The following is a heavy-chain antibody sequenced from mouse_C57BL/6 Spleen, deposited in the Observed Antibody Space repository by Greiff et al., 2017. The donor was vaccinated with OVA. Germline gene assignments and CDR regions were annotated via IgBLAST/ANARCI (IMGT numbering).Heavy chain of an antibody. CDR2: IDPANGNT. CDR3: ARSYYDYDEGLYAMDY. D-gene: IGHD2-4*01. CDR1: GFNIKNTY. Sequence: EVQLQQSVAELVRPGASVKLSCTASGFNIKNTYMHWVKQRPEQGLEWIGRIDPANGNTKYAPKFPGKATITADTSSNTAYLQLSSLTSEDTAIYYCARSYYDYDEGLYAMDYWGQGTSVTVSS. V-gene: IGHV14-3*01. J-gene: IGHJ4*01.